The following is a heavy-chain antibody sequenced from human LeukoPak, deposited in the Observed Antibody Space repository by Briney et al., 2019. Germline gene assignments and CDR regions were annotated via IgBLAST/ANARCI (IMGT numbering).Heavy chain of an antibody. V-gene: IGHV3-21*01. CDR1: GFTFSSYS. J-gene: IGHJ4*02. Sequence: PGGSLRLSCAASGFTFSSYSMNWVRQAPGKGLEWVSSISSSSSYIYYADSVKGRFTISRDNAKNSLYLQMNSLRAEDTAVYYCARVEYSYGYSHHYWGQGTLVTVSS. CDR2: ISSSSSYI. CDR3: ARVEYSYGYSHHY. D-gene: IGHD5-18*01.